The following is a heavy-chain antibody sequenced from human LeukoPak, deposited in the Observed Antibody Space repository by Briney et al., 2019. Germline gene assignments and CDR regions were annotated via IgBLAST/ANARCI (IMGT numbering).Heavy chain of an antibody. D-gene: IGHD1-26*01. CDR2: IYYSGST. CDR3: ARAVVGAISNYYYYMDV. V-gene: IGHV4-59*01. Sequence: PSETLSLTGTVSGGSISSYYWSWIRQPPGKGLEWIGYIYYSGSTNYNPSLKSRVTISVDTSKNQFSLKLSSVTAADTAVYYCARAVVGAISNYYYYMDVWGKGTTVTVSS. J-gene: IGHJ6*03. CDR1: GGSISSYY.